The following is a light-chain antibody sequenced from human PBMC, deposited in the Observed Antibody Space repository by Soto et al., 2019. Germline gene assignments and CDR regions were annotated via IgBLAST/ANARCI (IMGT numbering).Light chain of an antibody. CDR1: SSNIGSNT. V-gene: IGLV1-44*01. CDR2: SNN. Sequence: QLVLTQPPSASGTPGQRVTISCSGSSSNIGSNTVNWYQQLPGTAPKLLIYSNNQRPSGVPDRLSGSKSGTSASLAISGLQSEDEADYHCAAWDDSLNGVVFGGGTKLTVL. CDR3: AAWDDSLNGVV. J-gene: IGLJ3*02.